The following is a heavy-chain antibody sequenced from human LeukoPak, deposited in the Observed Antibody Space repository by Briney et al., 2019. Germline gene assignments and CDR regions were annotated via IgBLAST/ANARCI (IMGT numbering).Heavy chain of an antibody. CDR1: GYTFTSYG. V-gene: IGHV1-18*01. CDR2: ISAYNGNT. Sequence: ASVKVSCKASGYTFTSYGISWVRQAPGQGLEWMGWISAYNGNTNYAQKLQGRVTMTTDTSTSTAYMELRSLRSDDTAVYYCARLGNVDTAMDPFDYWGQGTLVTVSS. CDR3: ARLGNVDTAMDPFDY. D-gene: IGHD5-18*01. J-gene: IGHJ4*02.